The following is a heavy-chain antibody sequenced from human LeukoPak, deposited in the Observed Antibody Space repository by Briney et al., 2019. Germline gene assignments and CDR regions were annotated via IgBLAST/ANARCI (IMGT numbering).Heavy chain of an antibody. Sequence: PGGSLRLSCAASGFTFSSYSMNWVRQAPGKGLEWVSSISSSSSYIYYADSVKGRFTISRDNAKNSLYLQINSLRAEDTAVYYCARSYGDDAFDIWGQGTMVAVSS. CDR1: GFTFSSYS. CDR2: ISSSSSYI. CDR3: ARSYGDDAFDI. J-gene: IGHJ3*02. V-gene: IGHV3-21*01. D-gene: IGHD5-18*01.